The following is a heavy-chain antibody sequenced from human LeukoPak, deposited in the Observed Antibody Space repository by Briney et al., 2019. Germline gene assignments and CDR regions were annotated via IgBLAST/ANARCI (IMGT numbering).Heavy chain of an antibody. Sequence: SETLSLTCTVSGGSISSYYWSWIRQPPGKGLEWIGYIYYSGSTNYNPSLKSRVTISVDTSKNQFSLKLSSVTAADTAVYYCARHDPYYYDNSPVFDLWGRGTLVTVSS. CDR2: IYYSGST. V-gene: IGHV4-59*08. CDR3: ARHDPYYYDNSPVFDL. CDR1: GGSISSYY. D-gene: IGHD3-22*01. J-gene: IGHJ2*01.